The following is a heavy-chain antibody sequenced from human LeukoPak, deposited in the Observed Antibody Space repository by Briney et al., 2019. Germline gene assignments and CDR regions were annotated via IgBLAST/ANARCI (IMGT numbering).Heavy chain of an antibody. Sequence: SLSLSCAASGFIFTSSYMHWVRQAPGKGLEWVAVISYDIYSKYYADSVRDRFTISRDNYENTLYLQMNSLRGEDRAVYYCARDAWSVRSYFDYWGQGTLVTVST. CDR2: ISYDIYSK. D-gene: IGHD2-8*01. J-gene: IGHJ4*02. V-gene: IGHV3-30*04. CDR1: GFIFTSSY. CDR3: ARDAWSVRSYFDY.